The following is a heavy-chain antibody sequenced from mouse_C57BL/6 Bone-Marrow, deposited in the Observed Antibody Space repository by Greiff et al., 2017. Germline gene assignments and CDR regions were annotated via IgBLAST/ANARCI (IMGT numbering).Heavy chain of an antibody. CDR2: ISGGGGNT. D-gene: IGHD2-3*01. J-gene: IGHJ4*01. V-gene: IGHV5-9*04. CDR1: GFTFSSYT. CDR3: AREYDGYCYAMDY. Sequence: EVKLMESGGGLVKPGGSLKLSCAASGFTFSSYTMSWVRQTPEKRLEWVATISGGGGNTYYPDSVKGRFTISRDNAKNTLYLQVSSLRSEDTAVYYGAREYDGYCYAMDYWGQGTSVTVSA.